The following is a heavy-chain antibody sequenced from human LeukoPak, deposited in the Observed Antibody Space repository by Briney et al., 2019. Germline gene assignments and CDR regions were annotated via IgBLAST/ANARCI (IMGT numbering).Heavy chain of an antibody. Sequence: PGGSLRLSCAASGFTFSSYAMSWVRQAPGKGLEWVSAISGSGGSTYYADSVKGRFTISRDDFRKTVSLQMDGLRVEDTAVYYCAKDAQRGCDYSNSLEHWGQGSLVTVSS. CDR3: AKDAQRGCDYSNSLEH. CDR1: GFTFSSYA. J-gene: IGHJ5*02. CDR2: ISGSGGST. D-gene: IGHD4-11*01. V-gene: IGHV3-23*01.